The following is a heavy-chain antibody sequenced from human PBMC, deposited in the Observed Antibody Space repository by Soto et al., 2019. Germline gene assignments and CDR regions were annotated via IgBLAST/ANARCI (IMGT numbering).Heavy chain of an antibody. D-gene: IGHD2-2*01. J-gene: IGHJ5*02. CDR1: GFSLSTSGVG. Sequence: QITLKESGPTLVKPTQTLTLTCTFSGFSLSTSGVGVGWIRQPPGKALEWLALIYWDDDKRYSPSLKSRLTIPQDTSKNQVVLTMTHMDPVDTATYYCAHTTLGYCSSTSCAAYNWFDPWGQGTLVTVSS. V-gene: IGHV2-5*02. CDR3: AHTTLGYCSSTSCAAYNWFDP. CDR2: IYWDDDK.